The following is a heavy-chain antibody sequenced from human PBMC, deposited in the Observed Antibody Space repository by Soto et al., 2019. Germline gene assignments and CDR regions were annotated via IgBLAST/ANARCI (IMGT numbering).Heavy chain of an antibody. D-gene: IGHD3-22*01. Sequence: PSETLSLTCTVSGGSIGNNNYYWGWIRQPPGKGLEWIGSIYYGVSTYYNPSLKSRVTISVDTSKNQFSLNLSSVTAADTAVYYRARQGNYYYDSSGPIDYWGQGTLVTVSS. J-gene: IGHJ4*02. CDR3: ARQGNYYYDSSGPIDY. CDR1: GGSIGNNNYY. CDR2: IYYGVST. V-gene: IGHV4-39*01.